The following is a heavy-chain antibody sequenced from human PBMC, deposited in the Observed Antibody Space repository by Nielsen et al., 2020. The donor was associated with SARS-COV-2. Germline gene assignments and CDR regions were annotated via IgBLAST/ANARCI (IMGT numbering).Heavy chain of an antibody. J-gene: IGHJ2*01. CDR1: GGSITSNY. Sequence: SETLSLTCSVSGGSITSNYWSWIRQSPGKGLEWIGYMYYSGSTTYNPSLKSRVTISVDTSKNQVSLKLNSVTAADTAVYYCARQHCTSTTCYGNWYLDLWGRGALVTVSS. V-gene: IGHV4-59*01. CDR2: MYYSGST. D-gene: IGHD2-2*01. CDR3: ARQHCTSTTCYGNWYLDL.